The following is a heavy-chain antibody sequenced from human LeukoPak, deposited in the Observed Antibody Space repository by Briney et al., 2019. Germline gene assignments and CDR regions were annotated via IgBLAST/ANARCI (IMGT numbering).Heavy chain of an antibody. Sequence: GRSLRLSCAASGFTFSSYGMHWVRQAPGKGLEWVAVISYDGSNKYYADSVEGRFTVSRDNSKNTLYLQMNSLRAEDTAVYYCAKDLADCSGGSCYPAWFDPWGQGTLVTVSS. J-gene: IGHJ5*02. CDR3: AKDLADCSGGSCYPAWFDP. CDR1: GFTFSSYG. V-gene: IGHV3-30*18. CDR2: ISYDGSNK. D-gene: IGHD2-15*01.